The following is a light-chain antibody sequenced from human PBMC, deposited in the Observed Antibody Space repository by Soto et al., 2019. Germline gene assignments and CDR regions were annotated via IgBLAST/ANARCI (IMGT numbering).Light chain of an antibody. CDR3: ETWDSNTRV. CDR2: LEGSGSY. V-gene: IGLV4-60*02. Sequence: QLVLTQSSSASASLGSSVKLTCTLSSGHSSYIIAWHQQQPGKAPRYLMKLEGSGSYNKGSGVPDRFSGSSSGADRYRTISNLKFEDEADYYCETWDSNTRVFGGGTKLTVL. J-gene: IGLJ3*02. CDR1: SGHSSYI.